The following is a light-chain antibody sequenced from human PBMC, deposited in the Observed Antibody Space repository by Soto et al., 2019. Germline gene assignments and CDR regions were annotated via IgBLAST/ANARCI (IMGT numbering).Light chain of an antibody. Sequence: QSALTQPRSVSGSPGQSVTVSCTGTSSDLGAYDYVSWYQQYPGKAPKLMIYDVHKRPSGVPDRFSGSKSGNTASLTISGLQPEDEADYYCCSYAGSYFPYCFGTGTKVTVL. CDR2: DVH. J-gene: IGLJ1*01. CDR1: SSDLGAYDY. V-gene: IGLV2-11*01. CDR3: CSYAGSYFPYC.